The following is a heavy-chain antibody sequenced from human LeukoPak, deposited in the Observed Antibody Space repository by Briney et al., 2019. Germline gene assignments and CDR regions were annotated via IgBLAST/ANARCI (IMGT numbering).Heavy chain of an antibody. Sequence: KTSETLSLTCTVSGDFITAYYWSWIRQPPGKGLGWIGYVYYSGSTEYNPSLRSRVTISLEMSKRQFSLNLTSVTAADTAVYYCASNTGTVFDYWGQGALVTVSS. CDR2: VYYSGST. J-gene: IGHJ4*02. CDR1: GDFITAYY. D-gene: IGHD7-27*01. CDR3: ASNTGTVFDY. V-gene: IGHV4-59*01.